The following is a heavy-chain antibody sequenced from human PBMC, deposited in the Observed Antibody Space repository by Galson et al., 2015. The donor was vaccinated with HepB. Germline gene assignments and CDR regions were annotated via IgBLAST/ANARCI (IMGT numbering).Heavy chain of an antibody. CDR2: ISGSGGST. V-gene: IGHV3-23*01. D-gene: IGHD6-13*01. CDR1: GFTFNNYV. CDR3: AKNSGSNWFVPYHFDS. Sequence: SLRLSCAASGFTFNNYVMNWVRQSPGKGLEWVSSISGSGGSTYYGGSVKGRFAISRDNSRNTVFLQMNRLGGEDSALYYCAKNSGSNWFVPYHFDSWGQGTRVTVSS. J-gene: IGHJ4*02.